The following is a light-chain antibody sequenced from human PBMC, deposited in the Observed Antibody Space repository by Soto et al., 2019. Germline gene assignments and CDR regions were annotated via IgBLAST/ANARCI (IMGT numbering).Light chain of an antibody. J-gene: IGKJ1*01. CDR3: QQYNKWPQT. CDR1: QSVATN. V-gene: IGKV3-15*01. CDR2: GAS. Sequence: IVMTQSPATLSLSPGERATLSCRASQSVATNLAWYQQRPGQAPRLLIYGASKRAIGLPARFSGSGSGTEFTLTITSLQSEDFAVYYCQQYNKWPQTFGQGTKVDIK.